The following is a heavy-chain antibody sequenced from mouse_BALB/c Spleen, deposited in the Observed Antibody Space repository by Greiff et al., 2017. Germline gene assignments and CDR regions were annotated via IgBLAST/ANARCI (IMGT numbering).Heavy chain of an antibody. CDR2: INSNGGST. Sequence: EVQVVESGGGLVQPGGSLKLSCAASGFTFSSYGMSWVRQTPDKRLELVATINSNGGSTYYPDSVKGRFTISRDNAKNTLYLQMSSLKSEDTAMDYCARGGWDGFDYWGQGTTLTVSS. D-gene: IGHD4-1*01. CDR1: GFTFSSYG. V-gene: IGHV5-6-3*01. J-gene: IGHJ2*01. CDR3: ARGGWDGFDY.